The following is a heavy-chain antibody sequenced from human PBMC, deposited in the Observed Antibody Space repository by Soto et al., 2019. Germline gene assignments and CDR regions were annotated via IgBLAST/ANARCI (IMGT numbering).Heavy chain of an antibody. J-gene: IGHJ5*02. V-gene: IGHV1-69*13. CDR3: AREVIAPGRFDP. D-gene: IGHD6-13*01. CDR1: GGTFISYA. Sequence: ASVKVSCKASGGTFISYAISWVRQAPGQGLEWMGGIIPIFGTANYAQKFQGRVTITADESTSTAYMELSSLRSEDTAVYYCAREVIAPGRFDPWGQGTLVTVSS. CDR2: IIPIFGTA.